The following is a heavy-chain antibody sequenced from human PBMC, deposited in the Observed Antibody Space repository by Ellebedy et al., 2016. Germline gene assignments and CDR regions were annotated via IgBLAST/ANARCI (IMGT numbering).Heavy chain of an antibody. Sequence: SETLSLXXTVSGGSISSYYWSWIRQPAGKGLEWIGRIYTSGSTNYNPSLKSRVTISVDTSKNQFSLKLSSVTAADTAVYYCARDPTGGPLFDYWGQGTLVTVSS. D-gene: IGHD7-27*01. V-gene: IGHV4-4*07. CDR2: IYTSGST. J-gene: IGHJ4*02. CDR3: ARDPTGGPLFDY. CDR1: GGSISSYY.